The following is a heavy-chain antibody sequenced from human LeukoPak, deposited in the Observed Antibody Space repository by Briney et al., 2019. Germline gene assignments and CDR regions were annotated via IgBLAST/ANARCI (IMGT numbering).Heavy chain of an antibody. CDR2: IRSKAYGGTT. V-gene: IGHV3-49*04. CDR3: TRTYGSGSYNFDY. Sequence: PGGSLRLSCAASGFTFSSSAMSWVRQAPGKGLEWVGFIRSKAYGGTTEYAASVKGRFTISRDDSKSIAYLQMNSLKTEDTAVYYCTRTYGSGSYNFDYWGQGTLVTVSS. J-gene: IGHJ4*02. D-gene: IGHD3-10*01. CDR1: GFTFSSSA.